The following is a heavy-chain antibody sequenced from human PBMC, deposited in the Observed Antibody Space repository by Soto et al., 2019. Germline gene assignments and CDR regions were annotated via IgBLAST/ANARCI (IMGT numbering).Heavy chain of an antibody. CDR2: ISAYDGNT. Sequence: ASVKVSCKASGYTFTSYGISWVRQAPGQGLEWMGLISAYDGNTSYAQKLQGRVTMTTDTSTSTVYMELSSLRSEDTAVYYCARATYGSGSYYDYWGQGTLVTVSS. D-gene: IGHD3-10*01. J-gene: IGHJ4*02. V-gene: IGHV1-18*01. CDR3: ARATYGSGSYYDY. CDR1: GYTFTSYG.